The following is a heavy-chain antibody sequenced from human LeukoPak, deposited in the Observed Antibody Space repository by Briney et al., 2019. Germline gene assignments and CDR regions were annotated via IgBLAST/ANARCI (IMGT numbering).Heavy chain of an antibody. CDR2: ISSSGSTI. Sequence: PGGSLRLSCGASGFIFSGYEMNWVRQAPGKGLEWVSYISSSGSTIYYADSVKGRFTISRDNAKNSLYLQMNSLRAEDTAVYYCARVLVGAAGIDWFDPWGQGTLVTVSS. J-gene: IGHJ5*02. CDR1: GFIFSGYE. V-gene: IGHV3-48*03. CDR3: ARVLVGAAGIDWFDP. D-gene: IGHD1-26*01.